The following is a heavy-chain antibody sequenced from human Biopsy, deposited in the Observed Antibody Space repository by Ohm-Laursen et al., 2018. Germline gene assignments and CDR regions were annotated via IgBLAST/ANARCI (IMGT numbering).Heavy chain of an antibody. Sequence: SVKVSCKASSYTFTDYTIHWMRQAPGHGLEWLGYINRKTGATNYAQKVQGTVTLTRDTSISTAYLALGSLRYADTAIYYCARNPLNGHKHFDYWGQGSLVTVSS. CDR1: SYTFTDYT. CDR3: ARNPLNGHKHFDY. D-gene: IGHD2-8*01. CDR2: INRKTGAT. J-gene: IGHJ4*02. V-gene: IGHV1-2*02.